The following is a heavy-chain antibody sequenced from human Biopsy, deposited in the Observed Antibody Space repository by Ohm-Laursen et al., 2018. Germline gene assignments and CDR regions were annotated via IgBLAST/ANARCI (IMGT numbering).Heavy chain of an antibody. CDR2: IVPILGHL. J-gene: IGHJ4*02. CDR1: GGPSSNYA. D-gene: IGHD3-3*01. V-gene: IGHV1-69*10. CDR3: AADADGYYTEFDY. Sequence: VKISCKASGGPSSNYAFSWVRQAPGQRLEWVGRIVPILGHLNYAQRFQGRVSITADKSTTYVYMELSRLTSGDTAVYYCAADADGYYTEFDYWGPGTLVTVSS.